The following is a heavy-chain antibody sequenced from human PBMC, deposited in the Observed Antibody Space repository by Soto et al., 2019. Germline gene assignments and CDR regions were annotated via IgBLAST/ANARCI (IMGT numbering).Heavy chain of an antibody. D-gene: IGHD3-9*01. CDR3: AGEGSYETLSGNSHIFD. Sequence: QVPLVQSGAEVKQTGSSVKISCKTSGHPLSYRYLHWFRQAPGQAFEWMGRMRPLIGDTNNAQKVQDRLTLTRDRPMTTAYMELRSLTSDDTAIYYCAGEGSYETLSGNSHIFDWGQGTLVSVSS. CDR2: MRPLIGDT. CDR1: GHPLSYRY. V-gene: IGHV1-45*02. J-gene: IGHJ4*02.